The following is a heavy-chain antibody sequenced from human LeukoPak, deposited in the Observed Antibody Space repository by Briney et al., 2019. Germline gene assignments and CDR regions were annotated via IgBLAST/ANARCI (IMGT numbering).Heavy chain of an antibody. CDR3: AREGISTSGGWLDP. CDR2: IIPSFGRT. CDR1: GGSFISYA. Sequence: SVKVSCKAFGGSFISYALSWVRQAPGQGLEWMGGIIPSFGRTNYAQKFRGRVAITTDESTGTVYMELSSLRFEDSAVYYCAREGISTSGGWLDPWGQGTLVTVSS. D-gene: IGHD2-2*01. J-gene: IGHJ5*02. V-gene: IGHV1-69*05.